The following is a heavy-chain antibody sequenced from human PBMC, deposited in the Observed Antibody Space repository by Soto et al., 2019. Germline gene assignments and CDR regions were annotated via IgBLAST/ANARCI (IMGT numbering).Heavy chain of an antibody. J-gene: IGHJ6*03. Sequence: GGSLRLSCAASGFTFSSYSMNWVRQAPGKGLEWVSSISSSSSYIYYADSVKGRFTISRDNVKNSLYLQMNSLRAEDTAVYYCARDPSLLYGDWRSFYYYYYYMDVWGKGTTVTVSS. CDR3: ARDPSLLYGDWRSFYYYYYYMDV. CDR1: GFTFSSYS. V-gene: IGHV3-21*01. CDR2: ISSSSSYI. D-gene: IGHD4-17*01.